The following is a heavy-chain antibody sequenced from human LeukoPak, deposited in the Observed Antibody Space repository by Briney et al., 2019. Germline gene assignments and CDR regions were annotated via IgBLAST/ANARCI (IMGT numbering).Heavy chain of an antibody. CDR1: GGSISSGGYY. CDR3: ARGSPRARELQTKYRAGIWFDP. D-gene: IGHD1-26*01. Sequence: SQTLSLTCTVSGGSISSGGYYWSWIRQHPGKGLEWIGYIYYSGSTYYNPSLKSRVTISVDTSKNQFSLKLSSVTAADTAVYYCARGSPRARELQTKYRAGIWFDPWGQGTLVTVSS. CDR2: IYYSGST. J-gene: IGHJ5*02. V-gene: IGHV4-31*03.